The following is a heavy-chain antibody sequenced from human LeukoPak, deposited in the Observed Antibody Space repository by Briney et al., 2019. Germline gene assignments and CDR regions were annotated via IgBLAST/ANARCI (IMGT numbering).Heavy chain of an antibody. D-gene: IGHD6-19*01. CDR3: ARVSEAVAGYYFDY. Sequence: GGSLRLFCAASGFTFSSYAMHWVRQAPGKGLEWVAVISYDGSNKYYADSVKGRFTISRDNSKNTLYLQMNSLRAEDTAVYYCARVSEAVAGYYFDYRGQGTLVTVSS. CDR1: GFTFSSYA. J-gene: IGHJ4*02. V-gene: IGHV3-30*04. CDR2: ISYDGSNK.